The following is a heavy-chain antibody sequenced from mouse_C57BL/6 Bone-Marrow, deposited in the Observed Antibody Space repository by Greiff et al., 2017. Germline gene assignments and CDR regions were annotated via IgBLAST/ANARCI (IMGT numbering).Heavy chain of an antibody. J-gene: IGHJ3*01. Sequence: QVQLHQPGAELVKPGASVKLSCKASGYTFTSYWMHWVKQRPGQGLEWIGMIHPNSGSTNYNEKFKGKATLTVDKSSSTAYMQLSSLTSEDSAVYYCARGYGRAPWFAYWGQGTLVTVSA. CDR2: IHPNSGST. D-gene: IGHD1-1*01. CDR3: ARGYGRAPWFAY. CDR1: GYTFTSYW. V-gene: IGHV1-64*01.